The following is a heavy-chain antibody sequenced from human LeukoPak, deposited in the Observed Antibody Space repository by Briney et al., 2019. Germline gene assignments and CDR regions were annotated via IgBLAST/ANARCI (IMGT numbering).Heavy chain of an antibody. V-gene: IGHV4-30-2*01. J-gene: IGHJ4*02. CDR3: ARSPGYSSGCFDY. CDR1: GGSISSGGYY. D-gene: IGHD6-19*01. Sequence: SETLSLTCTVSGGSISSGGYYWSWIRQPPGRGLEWIGYIYHSGSTYYNPSLKSRVTISIDRSKNQFSLKLSSVTAADTAVYYCARSPGYSSGCFDYWGQGTLVTVSS. CDR2: IYHSGST.